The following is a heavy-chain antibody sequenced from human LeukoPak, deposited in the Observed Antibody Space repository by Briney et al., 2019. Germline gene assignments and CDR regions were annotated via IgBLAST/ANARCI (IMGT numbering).Heavy chain of an antibody. CDR1: GFTFSSYA. Sequence: GGSLRLSCAASGFTFSSYAMSWVRQAPGRGLEWVSFTYADGNTYYADSVKGRFTISRDISKNAVYLQMNSLRAEDTAVYYCARDSYGDANFDSWGQGTLVTVSS. CDR2: TYADGNT. D-gene: IGHD4-17*01. CDR3: ARDSYGDANFDS. V-gene: IGHV3-23*03. J-gene: IGHJ4*02.